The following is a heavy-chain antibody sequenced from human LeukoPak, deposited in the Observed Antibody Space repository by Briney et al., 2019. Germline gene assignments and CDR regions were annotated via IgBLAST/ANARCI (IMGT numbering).Heavy chain of an antibody. CDR2: IRYDGSNK. J-gene: IGHJ4*02. CDR3: AKDPTGYPYYFDY. D-gene: IGHD6-13*01. CDR1: GFTFSSYG. V-gene: IGHV3-30*02. Sequence: GGSLRLSCAASGFTFSSYGMHWVRQAPGKGLEWVAFIRYDGSNKYYADSVKGRFTISRDNSKNTLYLQMNSLRAEDTAVYYCAKDPTGYPYYFDYWGQGTLVTVSS.